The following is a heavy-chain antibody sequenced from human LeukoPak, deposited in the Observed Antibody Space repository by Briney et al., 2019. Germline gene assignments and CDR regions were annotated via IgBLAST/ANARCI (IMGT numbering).Heavy chain of an antibody. Sequence: ASVKVSCKASGYTFTGYYMHWVRQAPGQGLEWMGWISAYNGNTNYAQKLQGRVTMTTDTSTSTAYMELRSLRSDDTAVYYCARVELWFRESGNWFDPWGQGTLVTVSS. CDR2: ISAYNGNT. J-gene: IGHJ5*02. CDR3: ARVELWFRESGNWFDP. V-gene: IGHV1-18*04. CDR1: GYTFTGYY. D-gene: IGHD3-10*01.